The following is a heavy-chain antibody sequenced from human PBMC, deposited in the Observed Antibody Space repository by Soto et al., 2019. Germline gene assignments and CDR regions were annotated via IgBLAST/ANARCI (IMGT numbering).Heavy chain of an antibody. CDR1: DSIFGNYP. J-gene: IGHJ6*02. CDR2: IRRKAYGGTT. CDR3: NTLGLDTSASGVSPDYYSYLDV. V-gene: IGHV3-49*03. Sequence: PGGSLRLPCIGSDSIFGNYPMNWFRQAPGKGLEWIGFIRRKAYGGTTEYAASVKGRFTISRDDSKSVAYLQMNSLKTEDTAVSYCNTLGLDTSASGVSPDYYSYLDVWGQGATVTVSS. D-gene: IGHD6-19*01.